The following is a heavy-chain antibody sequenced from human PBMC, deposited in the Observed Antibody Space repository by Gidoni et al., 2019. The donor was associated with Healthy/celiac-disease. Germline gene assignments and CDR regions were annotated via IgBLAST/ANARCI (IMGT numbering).Heavy chain of an antibody. CDR3: ARDLGQPMADYYYYGMDV. Sequence: QVQLQESGPGLVKPSQTLSLTCTVSGGSISSGGYYWSWIRQHPGKGLEWIGYIYYSGSTYYNPSLKSRVTISVDTSKNQFSLKLSSVTAADTAVYYCARDLGQPMADYYYYGMDVWGQGTTVTVSS. D-gene: IGHD2-8*01. CDR2: IYYSGST. J-gene: IGHJ6*02. CDR1: GGSISSGGYY. V-gene: IGHV4-31*03.